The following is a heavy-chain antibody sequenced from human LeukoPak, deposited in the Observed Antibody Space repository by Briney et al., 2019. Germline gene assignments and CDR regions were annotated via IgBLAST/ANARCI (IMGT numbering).Heavy chain of an antibody. Sequence: GASVKVSCKASGYTFTSYDINWVRQATGQGLEWMGWMNPNSGNTGYAQKFLGRVTMTRNTSISTAYMELSSLRSEDTAVYYCARGPELRFDWFDPWGQGTLVTVSS. CDR1: GYTFTSYD. D-gene: IGHD1-7*01. CDR2: MNPNSGNT. J-gene: IGHJ5*02. CDR3: ARGPELRFDWFDP. V-gene: IGHV1-8*01.